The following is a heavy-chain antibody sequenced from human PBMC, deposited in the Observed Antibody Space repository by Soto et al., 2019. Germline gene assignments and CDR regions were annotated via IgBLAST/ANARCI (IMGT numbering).Heavy chain of an antibody. Sequence: PSETLSLTYTVSGGSISTYYWSWIRQTPGKGLEWIGSIYYSGSTYYNPSLKSRVTISVDTSKNQFSPKLSPVPAADTAVYYRARHRMDYYDSSSYYYSPYDFDYWGQGTLVTVSS. CDR1: GGSISTYY. V-gene: IGHV4-39*01. D-gene: IGHD3-22*01. CDR3: ARHRMDYYDSSSYYYSPYDFDY. J-gene: IGHJ4*02. CDR2: IYYSGST.